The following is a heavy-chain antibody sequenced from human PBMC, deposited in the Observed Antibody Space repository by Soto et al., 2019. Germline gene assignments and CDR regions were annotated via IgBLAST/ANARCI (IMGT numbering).Heavy chain of an antibody. J-gene: IGHJ4*01. CDR3: EKLRRDEVRRSDLAH. Sequence: SETLSLTCTVSGDSITASYSNWAWIRQPPGKGLEWIGTFYYSGTTSQNPPLRSRITISGDTSRNQFSLNLRSVTAADSGVYYCEKLRRDEVRRSDLAHWAQGTRAT. D-gene: IGHD3-10*01. CDR2: FYYSGTT. V-gene: IGHV4-39*01. CDR1: GDSITASYSN.